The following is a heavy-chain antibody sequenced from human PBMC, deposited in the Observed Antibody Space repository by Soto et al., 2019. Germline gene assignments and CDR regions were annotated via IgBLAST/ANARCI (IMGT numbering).Heavy chain of an antibody. J-gene: IGHJ5*02. CDR3: ARESSSSGYVSWFDP. Sequence: EVQLVESGGGLVQPGGSLRLSCAASGFTFSSYWMHWVRQAPGKGLVWVSRINSDGSSTSYADSVKGRFTISRDNAKNTLYLQMNSLRAEDTAVSYCARESSSSGYVSWFDPWGQGTLVTVSS. CDR2: INSDGSST. CDR1: GFTFSSYW. D-gene: IGHD6-13*01. V-gene: IGHV3-74*01.